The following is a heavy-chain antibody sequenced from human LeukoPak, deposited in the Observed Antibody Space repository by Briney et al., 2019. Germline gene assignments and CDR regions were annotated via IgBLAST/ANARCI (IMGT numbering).Heavy chain of an antibody. V-gene: IGHV3-30*02. J-gene: IGHJ6*03. D-gene: IGHD1-26*01. CDR2: IRYDGSNK. CDR1: GFTFSSYG. Sequence: GGSLRLSCAASGFTFSSYGMHWVRQAPGKGLEWVAFIRYDGSNKYYADSVKGRFTIFRDNSKNTLYLQMNSLRAEDTAVYYCAKSRRWEVAPPLMAVSGKGTTVTVSS. CDR3: AKSRRWEVAPPLMAV.